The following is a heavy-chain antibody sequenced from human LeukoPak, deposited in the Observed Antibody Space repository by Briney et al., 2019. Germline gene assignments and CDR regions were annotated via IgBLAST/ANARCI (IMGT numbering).Heavy chain of an antibody. D-gene: IGHD4/OR15-4a*01. J-gene: IGHJ3*02. CDR3: ARDGYGGTFDI. V-gene: IGHV4-59*01. CDR1: GGSISSYY. CDR2: IYYSGST. Sequence: SETLSLTCTGSGGSISSYYWSWIRQPPGKRLEWIGYIYYSGSTNYNPSLKSRVTISVDTSKNQFSLKLSSVTAADTAVYYCARDGYGGTFDIWGQGTMVTVSS.